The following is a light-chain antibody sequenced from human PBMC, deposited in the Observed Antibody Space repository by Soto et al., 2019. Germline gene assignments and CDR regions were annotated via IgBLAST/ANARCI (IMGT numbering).Light chain of an antibody. J-gene: IGKJ3*01. V-gene: IGKV1-39*01. CDR2: ATS. CDR1: QSINTY. CDR3: QQSYNIPFT. Sequence: DIQMTQAPSSLSASVGDRVTITCRASQSINTYLNWYQQKPGKAPTLLIYATSSLQSGVPSRFSGSTSVTDFTLTISSLQPEDFATYFCQQSYNIPFTFGPGTKVDV.